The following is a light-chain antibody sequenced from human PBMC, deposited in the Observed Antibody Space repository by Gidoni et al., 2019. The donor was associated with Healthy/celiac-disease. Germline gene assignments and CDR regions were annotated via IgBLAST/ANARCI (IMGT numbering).Light chain of an antibody. J-gene: IGKJ4*01. V-gene: IGKV1-39*01. CDR2: AAS. Sequence: DIQMTQSPSSLAASVGDRVTITCRASQSISSHLNWYQQKPGKAPKLLIYAASSLQSGVPLRFSGSGSGTDFTLTISSLQPEDFATYYCQQSYSTPLTFGGGTKVEIK. CDR1: QSISSH. CDR3: QQSYSTPLT.